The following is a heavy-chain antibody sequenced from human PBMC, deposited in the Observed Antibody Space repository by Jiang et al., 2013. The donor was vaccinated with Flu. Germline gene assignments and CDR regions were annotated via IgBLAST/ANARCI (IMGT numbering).Heavy chain of an antibody. CDR1: GSSVSSSGYY. V-gene: IGHV4-39*01. D-gene: IGHD4-23*01. CDR2: TLYSGAT. CDR3: ARHTLGGRVDY. Sequence: GSGLVKPSETLSLTCSVSGSSVSSSGYYWGWIRQSPGRGLEWLGSTLYSGATSGNPSLRSRVTISLDTSENQLSLNLNSVTAADTAVYYCARHTLGGRVDYWGQGILVTVSS. J-gene: IGHJ4*02.